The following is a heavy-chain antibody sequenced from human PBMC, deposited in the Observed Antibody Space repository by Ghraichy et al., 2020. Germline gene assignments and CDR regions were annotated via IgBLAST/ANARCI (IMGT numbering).Heavy chain of an antibody. CDR1: GFTFSSYA. CDR3: AKSAGSGYNWFDP. CDR2: ISGSGGST. V-gene: IGHV3-23*01. Sequence: LSLTCAASGFTFSSYAMSWVRQAPGKGLEWVSAISGSGGSTYYADSVKGRFTISRDNSKNTLYLQMNSLRAEDTAVYYCAKSAGSGYNWFDPWGQGTLVTVSS. D-gene: IGHD3-10*01. J-gene: IGHJ5*02.